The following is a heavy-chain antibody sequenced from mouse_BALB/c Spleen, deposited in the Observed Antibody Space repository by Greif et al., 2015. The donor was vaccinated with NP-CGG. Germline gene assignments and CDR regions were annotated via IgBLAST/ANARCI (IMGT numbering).Heavy chain of an antibody. Sequence: EVKLVESGPELVKPGASVKMSCKASGYAFTSYVMHWVKQKPGQGLEWIGYINPYNDGAKYNGKFKGKATLTSDKSSSTAYMELSSLTSEDSAVYYCARESYDGGFAYWGQGTLVTVSA. D-gene: IGHD2-12*01. V-gene: IGHV1-14*01. J-gene: IGHJ3*01. CDR3: ARESYDGGFAY. CDR2: INPYNDGA. CDR1: GYAFTSYV.